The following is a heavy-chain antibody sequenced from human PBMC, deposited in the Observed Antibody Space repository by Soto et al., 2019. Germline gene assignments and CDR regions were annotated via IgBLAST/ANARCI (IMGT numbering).Heavy chain of an antibody. D-gene: IGHD3-10*01. V-gene: IGHV4-30-2*01. Sequence: SETLSLTCAVSGGSISSGFYSWSWIRQPPGKGLEWIGYIYHSGSTYYNPSLKSRVTISVDRSKNQFSLKLSSVTAADTAVYYCAGTHNWFDPWGQGTLVTV. CDR3: AGTHNWFDP. CDR2: IYHSGST. J-gene: IGHJ5*02. CDR1: GGSISSGFYS.